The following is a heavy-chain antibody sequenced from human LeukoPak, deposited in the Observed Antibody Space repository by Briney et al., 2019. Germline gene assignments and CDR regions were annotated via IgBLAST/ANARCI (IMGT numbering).Heavy chain of an antibody. CDR3: ARKAYGDWDY. V-gene: IGHV4-34*01. Sequence: SETLSLTCAVYGGSSSGYYWSWIRQPPGKGLEWIGEINHSGSTNYNPSLKSRVTISVGTSKNQFSLKLSSVTAADTAVYYCARKAYGDWDYWGQGTLVTVSS. D-gene: IGHD4-17*01. CDR2: INHSGST. CDR1: GGSSSGYY. J-gene: IGHJ4*02.